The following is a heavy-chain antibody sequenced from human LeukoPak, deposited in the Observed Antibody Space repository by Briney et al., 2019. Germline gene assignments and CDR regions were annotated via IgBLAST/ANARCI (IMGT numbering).Heavy chain of an antibody. D-gene: IGHD1-7*01. CDR2: INSDGSAK. CDR3: ADLGTSD. Sequence: GGSLRLSCAVSGFRFSSQWMTWVRQAPGTGLEWVATINSDGSAKYHVDSVKGRFTISRDNAKNLVYLQMSVLRAEDTAVYYCADLGTSDCGQGTLVTVSS. J-gene: IGHJ4*02. CDR1: GFRFSSQW. V-gene: IGHV3-7*01.